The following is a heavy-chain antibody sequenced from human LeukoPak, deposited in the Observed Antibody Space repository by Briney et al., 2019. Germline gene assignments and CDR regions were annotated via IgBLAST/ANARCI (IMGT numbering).Heavy chain of an antibody. Sequence: SETLSLTCTVSGDSISSGSYYWNWIRQPAGKGLEWIGRFYISGGTNYHPSLKSRVTISVDTSKNQFSLKLTSVTAADTAVYYCASLGGFAIWGQGTVVTVSS. V-gene: IGHV4-61*02. CDR3: ASLGGFAI. J-gene: IGHJ3*02. CDR2: FYISGGT. CDR1: GDSISSGSYY.